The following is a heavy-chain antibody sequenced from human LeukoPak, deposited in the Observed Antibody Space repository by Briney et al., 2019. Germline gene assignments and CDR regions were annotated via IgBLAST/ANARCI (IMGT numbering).Heavy chain of an antibody. D-gene: IGHD2-15*01. CDR2: ISGSGGST. J-gene: IGHJ4*02. CDR3: AKPVVAATHFDY. Sequence: GGSLRLSCAASGFTFSSYPMSWVRQAPGKGLEWVSTISGSGGSTYYADSVKGRFSISRDNSKNTLYLQMNSLRAEDTAVYYCAKPVVAATHFDYWGQGTLVTVSS. V-gene: IGHV3-23*01. CDR1: GFTFSSYP.